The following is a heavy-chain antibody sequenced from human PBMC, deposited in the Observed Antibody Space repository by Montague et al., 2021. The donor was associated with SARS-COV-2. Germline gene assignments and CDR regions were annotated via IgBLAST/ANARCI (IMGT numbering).Heavy chain of an antibody. CDR3: ARQPPYQTGALDI. CDR2: IYFNGHS. CDR1: GDSISNSHYY. D-gene: IGHD2-2*01. V-gene: IGHV4-39*01. J-gene: IGHJ3*02. Sequence: SETLSLTCTVSGDSISNSHYYCAWIRQPPGKGLEWIGKIYFNGHSYYNPSLKNRASISLDTSKNQYYLKLNSVAAADTAVYYCARQPPYQTGALDIWGQGTMVTVSS.